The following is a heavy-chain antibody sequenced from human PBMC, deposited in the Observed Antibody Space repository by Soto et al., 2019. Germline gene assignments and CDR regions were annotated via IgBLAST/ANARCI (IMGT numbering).Heavy chain of an antibody. V-gene: IGHV1-69*12. Sequence: QVQLVQSGAGVKKPGSSVKVSCKASGGTFSSYAISWVRQAPGQGLEWMGGIIPIFGTANYAQKFQGRVTITADESTSTAYMELSSQRSEDTAVYYCARGPYNWNDRWWFDPWGQGTLVTVSS. D-gene: IGHD1-20*01. CDR3: ARGPYNWNDRWWFDP. J-gene: IGHJ5*02. CDR2: IIPIFGTA. CDR1: GGTFSSYA.